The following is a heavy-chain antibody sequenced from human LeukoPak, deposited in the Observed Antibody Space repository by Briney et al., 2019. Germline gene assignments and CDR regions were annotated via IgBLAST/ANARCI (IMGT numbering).Heavy chain of an antibody. CDR2: ISSSNSYI. CDR1: GFTFISYS. J-gene: IGHJ3*02. V-gene: IGHV3-21*01. D-gene: IGHD1-20*01. CDR3: ARDERLTGTPDAFDI. Sequence: GWYLRLSCASSGFTFISYSMSWVRQGPGTGLEWVSSISSSNSYIYDADAVKGRFTISRDNAKNSLYLQMNSLRAEDTAVYYCARDERLTGTPDAFDIWGQGTMVTVSS.